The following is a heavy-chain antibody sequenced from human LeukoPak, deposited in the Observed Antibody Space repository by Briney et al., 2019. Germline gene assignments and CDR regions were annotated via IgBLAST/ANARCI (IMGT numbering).Heavy chain of an antibody. CDR2: ISRSSTYI. J-gene: IGHJ6*02. Sequence: GGSLRLSCAASGFTFSSYTMNWVRQAPGKGLEWVSSISRSSTYIYYADSVKGRFTISRDNAQNSLYLQMNSLRAEDTAVYYCARDLKVTGTDGAYHYYGMDVWGHGTTVAVSS. D-gene: IGHD2-21*02. CDR1: GFTFSSYT. V-gene: IGHV3-21*01. CDR3: ARDLKVTGTDGAYHYYGMDV.